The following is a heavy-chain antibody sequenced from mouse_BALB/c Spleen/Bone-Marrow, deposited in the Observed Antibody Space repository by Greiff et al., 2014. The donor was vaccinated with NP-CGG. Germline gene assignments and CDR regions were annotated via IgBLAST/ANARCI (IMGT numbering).Heavy chain of an antibody. CDR1: GYSFTDSN. CDR3: AKKDDGSSSFDY. D-gene: IGHD1-1*01. V-gene: IGHV1-39*01. J-gene: IGHJ2*01. CDR2: IDPYYGGT. Sequence: LVESGPELEKPGASVKISCKASGYSFTDSNMNWVKQSNGKNLEWVGNIDPYYGGTSYSQKFKGKATLTVDKSSSTAYMQLRRLTSKDAAVYYCAKKDDGSSSFDYWGQGTTLAVSS.